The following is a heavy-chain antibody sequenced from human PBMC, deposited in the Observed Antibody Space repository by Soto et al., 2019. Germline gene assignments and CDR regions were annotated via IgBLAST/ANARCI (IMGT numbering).Heavy chain of an antibody. Sequence: QVQLQESGPGLVKPSETLSLTCTVSGGSISSYYWSWIRQPPGKGLEWIGYIYYSGSTNYNPSLESRVTISVDTSKNQFSLKLSSVTAADTAVYYCARGRGYGSGSYDYWGQGTLVTVSS. V-gene: IGHV4-59*01. CDR1: GGSISSYY. D-gene: IGHD3-10*01. CDR3: ARGRGYGSGSYDY. CDR2: IYYSGST. J-gene: IGHJ4*02.